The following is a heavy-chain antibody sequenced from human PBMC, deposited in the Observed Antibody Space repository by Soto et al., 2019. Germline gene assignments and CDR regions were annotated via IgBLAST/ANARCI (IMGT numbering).Heavy chain of an antibody. CDR1: GYTFTGYY. D-gene: IGHD2-8*01. V-gene: IGHV1-2*02. Sequence: ASVKVSCKASGYTFTGYYMHWVRQAPGQGLEWMGWINPNSGGTNYAQKFQGRVTMTRDTSISTAYMELSRLRSDDTAVYYCARGPEPYCTNGVCLRYYWDQGTLVTVSS. J-gene: IGHJ4*02. CDR2: INPNSGGT. CDR3: ARGPEPYCTNGVCLRYY.